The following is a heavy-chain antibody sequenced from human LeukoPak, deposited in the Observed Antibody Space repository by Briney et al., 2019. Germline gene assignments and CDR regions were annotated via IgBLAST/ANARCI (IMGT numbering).Heavy chain of an antibody. CDR3: ARDGRAGAAKGYYFDF. CDR2: ISSSSTYI. CDR1: GFTFSSYS. J-gene: IGHJ4*02. Sequence: GGSLRLSCAASGFTFSSYSMNWVRQAPGKGLEWVSSISSSSTYINYADSVKGRFTVSRDNAKSSLFLEMNSLRAEDTAVYYCARDGRAGAAKGYYFDFWGQGTLVTVSS. V-gene: IGHV3-21*06. D-gene: IGHD6-19*01.